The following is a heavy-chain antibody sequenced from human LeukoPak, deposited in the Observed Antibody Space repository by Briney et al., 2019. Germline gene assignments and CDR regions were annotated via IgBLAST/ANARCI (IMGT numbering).Heavy chain of an antibody. D-gene: IGHD2-2*01. CDR2: IYYSGST. V-gene: IGHV4-39*07. J-gene: IGHJ4*02. Sequence: SETLSLTCTVSGGSISSSSYYWGWIRQPPGKGLEWIGSIYYSGSTYYNPSLKSRVTISVDTSKNQFSLKLSSVTAADTAVYYCARDDAVYWGQGTLVTVSS. CDR1: GGSISSSSYY. CDR3: ARDDAVY.